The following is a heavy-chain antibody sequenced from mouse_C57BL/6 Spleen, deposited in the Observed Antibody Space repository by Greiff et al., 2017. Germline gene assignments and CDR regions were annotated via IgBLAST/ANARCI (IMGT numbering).Heavy chain of an antibody. Sequence: VQLQQSGPELVKPGASVKISCKASGYAFSSSWMNWVKQRPGKGLEWIGRIYPGDGDTNYNGKFKGKATLTADKSSSTAYMQLSSLTSEDSAVYFCARVPGFAYGGQGTLVTVSA. CDR1: GYAFSSSW. CDR2: IYPGDGDT. CDR3: ARVPGFAY. J-gene: IGHJ3*01. V-gene: IGHV1-82*01.